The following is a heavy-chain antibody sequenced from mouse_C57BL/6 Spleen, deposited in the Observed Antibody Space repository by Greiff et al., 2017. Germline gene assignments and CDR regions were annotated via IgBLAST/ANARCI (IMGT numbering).Heavy chain of an antibody. CDR2: IDPETGGT. D-gene: IGHD2-4*01. Sequence: VQLQQSGAELVRPGASVTLSCKASGYTFTDYEMHWVKQTPVHGLEWIGAIDPETGGTAYNQKFKGKAILTADKSSSTAYMELRSLTSEDSAVYYCTRSGDYDIEAWFADWGQGPLVTVSA. V-gene: IGHV1-15*01. CDR1: GYTFTDYE. CDR3: TRSGDYDIEAWFAD. J-gene: IGHJ3*01.